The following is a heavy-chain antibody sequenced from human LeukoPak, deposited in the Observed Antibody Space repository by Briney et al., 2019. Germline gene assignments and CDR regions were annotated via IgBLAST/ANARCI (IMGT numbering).Heavy chain of an antibody. V-gene: IGHV3-74*01. D-gene: IGHD4-11*01. Sequence: PGGSLRLSCAASEFTFRGYWMGWVRQAPGKGLVWVSRSSDGRGTAYADSVKGRFTITRDNTKNTLYLQMNSLRAEDTAVYYCARISNYAFDYWGQGTLVTVSS. J-gene: IGHJ4*02. CDR2: SSDGRGT. CDR3: ARISNYAFDY. CDR1: EFTFRGYW.